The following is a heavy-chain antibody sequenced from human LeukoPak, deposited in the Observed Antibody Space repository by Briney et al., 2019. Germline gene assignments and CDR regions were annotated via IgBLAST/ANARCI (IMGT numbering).Heavy chain of an antibody. CDR1: GGSISSYY. CDR3: ARPRSSWYDFAY. D-gene: IGHD6-13*01. CDR2: IYYSGST. J-gene: IGHJ4*02. Sequence: SETLSLTCTVSGGSISSYYWSWIRQPPGKGLEWIGYIYYSGSTNYNPSLKSRVTISVDTSKNQFSLKLSSVTAADTAVYYCARPRSSWYDFAYWGQGTLVTASP. V-gene: IGHV4-59*01.